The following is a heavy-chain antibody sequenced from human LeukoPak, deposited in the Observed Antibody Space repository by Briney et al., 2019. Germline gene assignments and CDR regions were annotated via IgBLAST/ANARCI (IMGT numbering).Heavy chain of an antibody. CDR3: ARAPNYYDSSGTLDY. CDR2: ISSSGSTI. J-gene: IGHJ4*02. Sequence: GGSLRLSCAASGFTFSSYEMNWVRQAPGKGLEWVSYISSSGSTIYYADSVKGRFTISRDNAKNSLYLQMNSLRAEDTAVYYCARAPNYYDSSGTLDYWGQGTLVTVS. V-gene: IGHV3-48*03. CDR1: GFTFSSYE. D-gene: IGHD3-22*01.